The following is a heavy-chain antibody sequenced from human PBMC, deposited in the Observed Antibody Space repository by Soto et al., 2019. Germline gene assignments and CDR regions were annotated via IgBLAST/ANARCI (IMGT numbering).Heavy chain of an antibody. Sequence: GGSLRRSCAPSGFTVSSSPMSWVRQAPRKGVASVSAISGTGGSTYYADSVKARFTISRDNSKTTLYLQMNSLRAEDTAVYYCAKDPEDIVVVPAAMFDYWGQGTLVTVSS. V-gene: IGHV3-23*01. CDR3: AKDPEDIVVVPAAMFDY. CDR1: GFTVSSSP. J-gene: IGHJ4*02. D-gene: IGHD2-2*01. CDR2: ISGTGGST.